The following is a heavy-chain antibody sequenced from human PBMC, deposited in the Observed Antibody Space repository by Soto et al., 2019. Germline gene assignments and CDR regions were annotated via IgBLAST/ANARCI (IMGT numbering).Heavy chain of an antibody. CDR1: GFTFNNYA. Sequence: GGSLRLSCAVSGFTFNNYAMSWVRQAPGKGLEWVSIISGTGDATYYAGSVKGRFTISRDNSKNTLYLQMNSLRAEDTAIYYCAKDQGSSWYEIDYWGQGTLVTVPQ. D-gene: IGHD6-13*01. CDR3: AKDQGSSWYEIDY. J-gene: IGHJ4*02. V-gene: IGHV3-23*01. CDR2: ISGTGDAT.